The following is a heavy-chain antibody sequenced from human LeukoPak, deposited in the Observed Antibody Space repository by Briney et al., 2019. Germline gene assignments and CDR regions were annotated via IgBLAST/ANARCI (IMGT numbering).Heavy chain of an antibody. D-gene: IGHD3-3*01. V-gene: IGHV1-69*05. CDR1: GGTFSSFG. CDR2: IIPMFDTA. Sequence: SVKVSCKAPGGTFSSFGISWVREAPGQGLEWMGGIIPMFDTANYGPKFQGRVMITTDESTSTAYMEVSSLRSEDTAVYYCARVKQSGYSFYFDYWGQGTLVTVSS. J-gene: IGHJ4*02. CDR3: ARVKQSGYSFYFDY.